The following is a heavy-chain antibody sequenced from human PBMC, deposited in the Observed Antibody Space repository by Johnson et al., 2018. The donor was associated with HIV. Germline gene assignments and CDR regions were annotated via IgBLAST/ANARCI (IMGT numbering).Heavy chain of an antibody. CDR3: TRCPFPRFFAFDL. CDR1: GFTFDDYG. Sequence: VPLVESGGGVVRPGGSLRLSCAASGFTFDDYGMSWVRQAPGKGLEWVSGISWNSGSIGYADSVKGRFTISRDNAKQSLFLQMKSPRAEDTAAYYCTRCPFPRFFAFDLWGPGTMVTVSS. CDR2: ISWNSGSI. D-gene: IGHD2-8*01. J-gene: IGHJ3*01. V-gene: IGHV3-20*04.